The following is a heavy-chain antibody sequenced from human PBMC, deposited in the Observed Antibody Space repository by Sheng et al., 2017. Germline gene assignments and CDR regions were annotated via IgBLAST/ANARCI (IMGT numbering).Heavy chain of an antibody. CDR1: EGALSNDV. CDR3: ARDAAAALDL. CDR2: IVPMLEAT. D-gene: IGHD6-13*01. J-gene: IGHJ5*02. Sequence: QVQLVQSGAEMRKPGSSVKVSCGPSEGALSNDVFGWARQAPGQGLEWMGRIVPMLEATDYAQKFQGRVTLTADESTSTAYIELSSLRSEDTAVYYCARDAAAALDLWGQGTLVTVSS. V-gene: IGHV1-69*13.